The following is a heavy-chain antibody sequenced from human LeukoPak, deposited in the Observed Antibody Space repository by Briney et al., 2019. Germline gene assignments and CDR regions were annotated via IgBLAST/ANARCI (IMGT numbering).Heavy chain of an antibody. CDR3: ARDRSVITFGGVIVIVNYFDY. CDR2: INPNSGGT. CDR1: GYTFTGYY. J-gene: IGHJ4*02. D-gene: IGHD3-16*02. V-gene: IGHV1-2*02. Sequence: ASVKVSCKASGYTFTGYYMHWVRQAPGQGLEWKGWINPNSGGTNYAQKFRGRVTMTRDTSISTAYMELSRLRSDDTAVYYCARDRSVITFGGVIVIVNYFDYWGQGTLVTVSS.